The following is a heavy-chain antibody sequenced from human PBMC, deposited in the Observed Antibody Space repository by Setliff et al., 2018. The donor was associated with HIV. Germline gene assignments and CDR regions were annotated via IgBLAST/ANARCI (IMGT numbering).Heavy chain of an antibody. Sequence: PGGSLRLSCAASGFTVSSNYMNWVRQAPGKGLEWVSVIYSGGSTYYAGSVKGRFTISRDNSKNTLYLQMNSLRPEDTAVYYCARDYSGSFLGTFDIWGQGTMVTVSS. D-gene: IGHD1-26*01. CDR2: IYSGGST. V-gene: IGHV3-66*02. CDR1: GFTVSSNY. J-gene: IGHJ3*02. CDR3: ARDYSGSFLGTFDI.